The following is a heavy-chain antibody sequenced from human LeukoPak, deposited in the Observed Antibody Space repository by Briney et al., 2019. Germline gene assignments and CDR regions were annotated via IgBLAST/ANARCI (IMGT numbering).Heavy chain of an antibody. J-gene: IGHJ4*02. Sequence: ASVKVSCKASGYTFTTYGISWVRQAPGQGLECMGWINPYNGNTNYAQKLQGRVPMTTDTSTSTAYMELRSLRSDDTAVYYCARELYGRFEYWGQGTLVTVSS. CDR1: GYTFTTYG. V-gene: IGHV1-18*01. D-gene: IGHD2-2*02. CDR3: ARELYGRFEY. CDR2: INPYNGNT.